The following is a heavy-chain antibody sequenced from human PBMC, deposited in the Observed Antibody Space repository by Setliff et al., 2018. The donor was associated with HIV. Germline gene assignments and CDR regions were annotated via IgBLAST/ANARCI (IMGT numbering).Heavy chain of an antibody. CDR1: GYTFTSYY. V-gene: IGHV1-46*01. D-gene: IGHD3-10*01. CDR3: ARDHYYGSGTYYRGGSGFDP. CDR2: INPSGGNT. J-gene: IGHJ5*02. Sequence: ASVKVSCKASGYTFTSYYLNWVRQAPGQGLEWMGIINPSGGNTKYAQKFQGRVTMTRDTSTSTVYMELSSLRSEDTALYYCARDHYYGSGTYYRGGSGFDPWGQGTPVTVSS.